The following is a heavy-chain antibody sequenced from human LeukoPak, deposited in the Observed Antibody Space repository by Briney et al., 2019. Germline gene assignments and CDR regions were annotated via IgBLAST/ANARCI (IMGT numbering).Heavy chain of an antibody. CDR2: IGTSSSTI. CDR3: ARHDYGGNSGDY. D-gene: IGHD4-23*01. V-gene: IGHV3-48*02. CDR1: GFTFSSYS. J-gene: IGHJ4*02. Sequence: GGSLRLSCAASGFTFSSYSMDWVRQAPGKGLEWVSYIGTSSSTIYYADSVKGRFTISRDNAKNSLYLQMNSLRDEDTAVYYCARHDYGGNSGDYWGQGPLVTVSS.